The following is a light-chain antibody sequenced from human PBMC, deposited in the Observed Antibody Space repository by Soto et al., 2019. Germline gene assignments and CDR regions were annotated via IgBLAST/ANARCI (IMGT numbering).Light chain of an antibody. CDR1: SSDVGGYKF. Sequence: QPVLTQPASVSGSPGQSITISCTGTSSDVGGYKFVSWYQQHPGKAPKLMIYEVSNRPSGVSSRFSDSKSGNTASLTISGLQAEDEADYYCGSYTGSIYVFGTGTKLTVL. V-gene: IGLV2-14*01. CDR3: GSYTGSIYV. CDR2: EVS. J-gene: IGLJ1*01.